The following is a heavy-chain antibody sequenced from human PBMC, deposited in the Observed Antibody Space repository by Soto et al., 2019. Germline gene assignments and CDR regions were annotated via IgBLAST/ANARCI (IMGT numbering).Heavy chain of an antibody. CDR3: ARVPTYYYGSGSYLYYVDV. CDR2: IYYSGST. D-gene: IGHD3-10*01. J-gene: IGHJ6*03. Sequence: QVQLQESGPGLVKPAETLSLTCTVSGGSISSYYWSWIRQPPGKGPEGIGSIYYSGSTNYNPSLKSRVTISVDTSKNQFSLKLSSVTAADTAVYYCARVPTYYYGSGSYLYYVDVWGKGTTVTVSS. CDR1: GGSISSYY. V-gene: IGHV4-59*01.